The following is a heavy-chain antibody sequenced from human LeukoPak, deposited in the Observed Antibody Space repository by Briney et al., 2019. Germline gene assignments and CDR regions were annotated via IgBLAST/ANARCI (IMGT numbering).Heavy chain of an antibody. J-gene: IGHJ4*02. D-gene: IGHD6-6*01. Sequence: TGGSLRLSCTASGFIFSDHYMHWIRQAPGKGLEWLSYISKGSDTIYYADSVKGRFTISRDNAKNSLYLQMNSLRAEDTAVYYCARDWASSIAAVHDPFDYWGQGTLVTVSS. V-gene: IGHV3-11*04. CDR3: ARDWASSIAAVHDPFDY. CDR2: ISKGSDTI. CDR1: GFIFSDHY.